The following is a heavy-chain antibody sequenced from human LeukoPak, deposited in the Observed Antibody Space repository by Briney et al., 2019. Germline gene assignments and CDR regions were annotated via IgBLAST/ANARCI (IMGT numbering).Heavy chain of an antibody. V-gene: IGHV4-38-2*01. CDR1: GYSISSGYY. CDR3: ARAGYTISYYSLDY. D-gene: IGHD1-26*01. CDR2: IYTTGTT. J-gene: IGHJ4*02. Sequence: PSETLSLTCGVSGYSISSGYYWGWIRQPAGKGLEWIGRIYTTGTTSYNPSLKSRVTISVDTSKNQFYLKLTSVTAADTAMYYCARAGYTISYYSLDYWGQGSLVTVSS.